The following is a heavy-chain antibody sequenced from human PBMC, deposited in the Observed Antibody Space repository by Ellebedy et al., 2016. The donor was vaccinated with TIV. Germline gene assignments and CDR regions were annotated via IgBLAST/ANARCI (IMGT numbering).Heavy chain of an antibody. J-gene: IGHJ6*02. CDR3: ARAPLSGVFYGMDV. Sequence: AASVKVSCKASGYTFTNYYMNWVRQATGQGLEWMGIINPGGGGTSYAQKFQGRVTMTRDTSTSTVYMELSSLSSEDTALYYCARAPLSGVFYGMDVWGQGTTVTVSS. CDR2: INPGGGGT. D-gene: IGHD3-16*02. CDR1: GYTFTNYY. V-gene: IGHV1-46*01.